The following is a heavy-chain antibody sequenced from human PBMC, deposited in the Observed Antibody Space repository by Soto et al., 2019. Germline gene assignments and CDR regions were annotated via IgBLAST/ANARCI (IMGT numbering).Heavy chain of an antibody. CDR2: ISWNSGSI. CDR3: AKGSAYYYDSSGYN. CDR1: GFTFDAYA. J-gene: IGHJ4*02. Sequence: GGSLRLSCAASGFTFDAYAMHWVRQAPGKGLEWVSGISWNSGSIGYADSVKGRFTISRDNAKNSLYLQMNSLRAEDTALYYCAKGSAYYYDSSGYNWGQGTLVTVSS. V-gene: IGHV3-9*01. D-gene: IGHD3-22*01.